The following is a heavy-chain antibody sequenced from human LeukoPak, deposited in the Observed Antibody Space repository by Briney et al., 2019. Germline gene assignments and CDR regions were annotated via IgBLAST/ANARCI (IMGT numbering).Heavy chain of an antibody. CDR3: AKGGGFGKYYFDY. V-gene: IGHV3-66*01. J-gene: IGHJ4*02. CDR2: IYSSGNT. D-gene: IGHD3-16*01. Sequence: GGSLRLSCAASGFTLSSNYVRWVRQATGKGLEWVSHIYSSGNTYHADSVKGRFTISRDTSENMVFLQMNSLRAEDTAVYYCAKGGGFGKYYFDYWGQGTLVTVSS. CDR1: GFTLSSNY.